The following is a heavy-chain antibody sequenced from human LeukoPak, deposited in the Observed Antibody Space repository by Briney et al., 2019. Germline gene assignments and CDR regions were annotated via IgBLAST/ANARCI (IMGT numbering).Heavy chain of an antibody. D-gene: IGHD5-18*01. J-gene: IGHJ4*02. Sequence: PSETLSLTCTVSGGSVSSGSYYWSWIRQPPGKGLEWIGYTYYSGSTNYNPSLKSRVTISVDTSKNPFSLKLSSVTAADTAVYYCARLSGYLALSPLFDYWGQGTLVTVSS. V-gene: IGHV4-61*01. CDR3: ARLSGYLALSPLFDY. CDR2: TYYSGST. CDR1: GGSVSSGSYY.